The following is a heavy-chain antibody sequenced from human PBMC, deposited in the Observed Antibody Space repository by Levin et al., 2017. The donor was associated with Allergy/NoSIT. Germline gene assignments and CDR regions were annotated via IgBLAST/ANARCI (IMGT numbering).Heavy chain of an antibody. CDR3: TRPGGGFYYDFWSGSSAFDY. CDR1: GFTFSGSA. Sequence: GESLKISCTASGFTFSGSAMHWVRQASGKGLEWVGRIRNKANSYATAYAASVKGRFTISRDDSKNTAYLQMNSLKTEDTAVYYCTRPGGGFYYDFWSGSSAFDYWGQGVLVTVSS. V-gene: IGHV3-73*01. D-gene: IGHD3-3*01. CDR2: IRNKANSYAT. J-gene: IGHJ4*02.